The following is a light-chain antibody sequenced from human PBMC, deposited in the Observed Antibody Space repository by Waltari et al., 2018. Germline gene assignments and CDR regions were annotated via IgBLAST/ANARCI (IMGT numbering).Light chain of an antibody. V-gene: IGLV1-44*01. CDR1: SSNIGSNL. CDR2: SNH. CDR3: AAWDGSLEGWV. Sequence: QSVLTQPPSASGTPGQRVTISCSGSSSNIGSNLVIWYRQVPGTAPKLLLYSNHQRPSGVPGRFSGSKSGPSASLAISWLQSEDEGDYYCAAWDGSLEGWVFGGGTRLTVL. J-gene: IGLJ3*02.